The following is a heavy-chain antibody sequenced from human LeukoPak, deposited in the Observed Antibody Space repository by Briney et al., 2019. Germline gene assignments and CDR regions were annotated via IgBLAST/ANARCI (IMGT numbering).Heavy chain of an antibody. CDR3: ATYYYDSSGYYYFDY. J-gene: IGHJ4*02. V-gene: IGHV4-59*01. Sequence: SGTLSLTCTVSGGSISSYYWSWIRQPPGKGLEWIGYIYYSGSTNYNPSLKSRVTISVDTSKNQFSLKLSSVTAADTAVYYCATYYYDSSGYYYFDYWGQGTLVTVSS. CDR2: IYYSGST. D-gene: IGHD3-22*01. CDR1: GGSISSYY.